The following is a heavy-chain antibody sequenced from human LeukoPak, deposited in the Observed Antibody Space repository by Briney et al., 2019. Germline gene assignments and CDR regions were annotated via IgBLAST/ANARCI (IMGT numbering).Heavy chain of an antibody. CDR1: GFTVSSNY. J-gene: IGHJ6*03. V-gene: IGHV3-53*01. CDR3: ARPYTNNRHHYYYYMDV. CDR2: IYSGGAT. Sequence: GGSLRLSCAASGFTVSSNYMTWVRQAPGKGLEWVSVIYSGGATYYADSVKGRFTISRDNAKNSLYLQMNSLRAEDTALYYCARPYTNNRHHYYYYMDVWGKGTTVTVSS. D-gene: IGHD2-2*02.